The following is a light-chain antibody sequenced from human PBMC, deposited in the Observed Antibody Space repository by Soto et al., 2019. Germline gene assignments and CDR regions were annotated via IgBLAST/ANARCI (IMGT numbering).Light chain of an antibody. V-gene: IGLV1-40*01. CDR2: GNT. J-gene: IGLJ2*01. CDR1: SSNIGAGYD. Sequence: QSVLTQPPSVSGAPGQRVTISCTGSSSNIGAGYDVHWYQQLPGRAPKLLIYGNTNRPSGVPDRFSGSKSGTSASLAITGLQAEDEADYYCLSFDSSLSVVFGGGTKLNRP. CDR3: LSFDSSLSVV.